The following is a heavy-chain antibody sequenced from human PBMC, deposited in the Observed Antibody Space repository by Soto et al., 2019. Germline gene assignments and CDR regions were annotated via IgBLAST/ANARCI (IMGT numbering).Heavy chain of an antibody. Sequence: GGSLRLSCAGSGFSFDEYAMHWVRQTPGKGLEWVSGISWNSGTIAYADSVKGRFTISRDNAKNSLHLQMNSLRPEDTALYYCAKDRRPIAVAGAIDNWGQGTMVTVSS. J-gene: IGHJ3*02. CDR2: ISWNSGTI. V-gene: IGHV3-9*01. CDR3: AKDRRPIAVAGAIDN. CDR1: GFSFDEYA. D-gene: IGHD6-19*01.